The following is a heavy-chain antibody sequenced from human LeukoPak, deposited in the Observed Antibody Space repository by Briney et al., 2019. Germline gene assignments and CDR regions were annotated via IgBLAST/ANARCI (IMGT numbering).Heavy chain of an antibody. CDR3: ARDDFWSGESGY. V-gene: IGHV3-74*01. CDR1: GFTFSSQW. J-gene: IGHJ4*02. D-gene: IGHD3-3*01. Sequence: GGSLSLSCAASGFTFSSQWMHWVRHATGKGLVWVSRINTDGSSTSYADSVKGRFTISRDNAKHTLYPQMNSLRAEDTAVYYCARDDFWSGESGYWGQGTLVTVSS. CDR2: INTDGSST.